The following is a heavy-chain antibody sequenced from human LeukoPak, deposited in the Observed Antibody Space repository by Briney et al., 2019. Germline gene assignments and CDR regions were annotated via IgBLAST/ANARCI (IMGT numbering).Heavy chain of an antibody. J-gene: IGHJ5*02. CDR3: ARAHQYYDFWSGYYFNWFDP. D-gene: IGHD3-3*01. Sequence: ASVKVSCKASGYTFTSYGISWVRQAPGQGLEWMGWISAYNGNTNYAQKLQGRVTITRNTSISTAYMELSSLRSEDTAVYYCARAHQYYDFWSGYYFNWFDPWGQGTLVTVSS. CDR1: GYTFTSYG. CDR2: ISAYNGNT. V-gene: IGHV1-18*01.